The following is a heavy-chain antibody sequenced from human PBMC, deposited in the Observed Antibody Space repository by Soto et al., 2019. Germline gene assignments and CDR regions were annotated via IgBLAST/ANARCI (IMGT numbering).Heavy chain of an antibody. CDR1: GFTFSSYA. CDR3: AKEKVVVVPAATRYFDL. J-gene: IGHJ2*01. Sequence: XGSLRLSCAASGFTFSSYAMSWVRQAPGKGLEWVSAISGSGGSTYYADSVKGRFTISRDNSKNTLYLQMNSLRAEDTAVYYCAKEKVVVVPAATRYFDLCGRRTLVTVSS. D-gene: IGHD2-2*01. V-gene: IGHV3-23*01. CDR2: ISGSGGST.